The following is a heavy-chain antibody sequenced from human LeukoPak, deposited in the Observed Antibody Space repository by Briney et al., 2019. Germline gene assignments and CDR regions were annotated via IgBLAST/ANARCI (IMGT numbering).Heavy chain of an antibody. CDR1: GVSISSSNW. J-gene: IGHJ4*02. D-gene: IGHD6-6*01. CDR2: IYHSGST. Sequence: SESLSLTCAVSGVSISSSNWWSWVRQPPGKGLEWIGKIYHSGSTNYNPSLKSRVTISVDTSKNQFSLKLSSVTAADTAVYYCARRRQVVAARYYFDYWGQGTLVTVSS. CDR3: ARRRQVVAARYYFDY. V-gene: IGHV4-4*02.